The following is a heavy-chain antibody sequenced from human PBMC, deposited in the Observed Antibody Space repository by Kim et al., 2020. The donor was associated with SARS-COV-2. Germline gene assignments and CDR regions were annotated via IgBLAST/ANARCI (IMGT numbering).Heavy chain of an antibody. CDR2: Q. Sequence: QNYADSVRGRFTISRDNSKNTVDLQMNSRRVEDTAVYYCARAREKSFDYWGQGTLVTVSS. J-gene: IGHJ4*02. V-gene: IGHV3-33*01. CDR3: ARAREKSFDY.